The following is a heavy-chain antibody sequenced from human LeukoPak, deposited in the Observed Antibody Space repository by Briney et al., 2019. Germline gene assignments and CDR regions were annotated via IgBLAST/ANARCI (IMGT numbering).Heavy chain of an antibody. CDR2: ISPSGDRT. CDR1: GFTFSRHG. V-gene: IGHV3-23*01. D-gene: IGHD1-26*01. J-gene: IGHJ6*03. Sequence: PGGTLRLSCAASGFTFSRHGMNWVRQAPGKGLEWVSGISPSGDRTYYADSVKGQFTISRDNSKNTLYLQMNSLRGEDTAVYYCAKDGDTMSGTYYYDMDVWGKGTTVTIS. CDR3: AKDGDTMSGTYYYDMDV.